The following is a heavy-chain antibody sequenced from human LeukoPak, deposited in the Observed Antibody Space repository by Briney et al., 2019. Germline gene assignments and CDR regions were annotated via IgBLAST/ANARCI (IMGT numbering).Heavy chain of an antibody. CDR1: GGSISSSSYY. V-gene: IGHV4-39*07. CDR2: IYYSGST. Sequence: SETLSLTCTVSGGSISSSSYYWGWIRQPPGKGLEWIGSIYYSGSTYYNPSLKSRVTISVDTSKNQFSLKLSSVTAADTAVYYCAREGRWRSSSANWFDPWGQGTLVTVSS. CDR3: AREGRWRSSSANWFDP. J-gene: IGHJ5*02. D-gene: IGHD6-6*01.